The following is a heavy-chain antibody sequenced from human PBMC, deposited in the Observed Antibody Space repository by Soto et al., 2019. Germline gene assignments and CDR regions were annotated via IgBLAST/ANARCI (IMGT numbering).Heavy chain of an antibody. CDR2: IYYSGST. V-gene: IGHV4-31*03. Sequence: PSETLSLTCTVSSGSISRGGHYWSWIRQDPGKGLEWIGNIYYSGSTYYNSSLKSRVTISVDTSKNQFFLKLTSVTAADTAVYYCARDLRLGYCSGDSCQDSYYAMDIWGQGTTVTVSS. CDR1: SGSISRGGHY. D-gene: IGHD2-15*01. CDR3: ARDLRLGYCSGDSCQDSYYAMDI. J-gene: IGHJ6*02.